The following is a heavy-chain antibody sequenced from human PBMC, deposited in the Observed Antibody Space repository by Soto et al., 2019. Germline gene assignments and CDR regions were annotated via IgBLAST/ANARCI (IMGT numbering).Heavy chain of an antibody. CDR1: GFTFSNYW. J-gene: IGHJ4*02. CDR2: IKQDGSEK. Sequence: GGSLRLSCAASGFTFSNYWMSWVRQAPGKGLEWVANIKQDGSEKYYVDSVKGRFTISRDNAKNSLYLQMNSLRAEDTAVYYCAVTQRGYTFDYWGQGTLVTVSS. V-gene: IGHV3-7*01. CDR3: AVTQRGYTFDY. D-gene: IGHD5-18*01.